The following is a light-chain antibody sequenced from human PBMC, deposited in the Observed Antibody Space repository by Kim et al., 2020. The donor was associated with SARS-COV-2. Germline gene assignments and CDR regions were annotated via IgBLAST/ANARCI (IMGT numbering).Light chain of an antibody. V-gene: IGLV3-9*01. CDR1: NSGSKD. CDR3: QVWDSSTAWV. CDR2: RDS. J-gene: IGLJ3*02. Sequence: VALGQTARITCGGNNSGSKDVRWYQQTPGQAPVLVIYRDSNRPSGIPERFSGSNSGNTAILTISRAQAGDEADYYCQVWDSSTAWVFGGGTQLTVL.